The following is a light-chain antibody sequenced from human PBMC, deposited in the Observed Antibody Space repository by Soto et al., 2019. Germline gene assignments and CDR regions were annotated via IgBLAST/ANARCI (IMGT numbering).Light chain of an antibody. CDR1: QGIRND. Sequence: ALQMTQSPSSLSASVGDRVTITCRASQGIRNDLGWYQQKPGKAPKLLIYAASSLQSGVPSRCIGSGSGTDFTLTISSLQPEDFATYYCLQDYNYPYTFGQGTKLEIK. V-gene: IGKV1-6*01. CDR3: LQDYNYPYT. J-gene: IGKJ2*01. CDR2: AAS.